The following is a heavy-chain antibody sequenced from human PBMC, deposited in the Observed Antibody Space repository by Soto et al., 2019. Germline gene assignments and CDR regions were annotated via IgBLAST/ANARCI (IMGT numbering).Heavy chain of an antibody. Sequence: ASVKVSCKASGGTFSSYTISWVRQAPGQGLEWMGRIIPILGIANYAQKFQGRVTITADKSTSTAYMELSSLRSEDTAVYYCAREKFVAVAGSAFDYWGQGTLVTVSS. D-gene: IGHD6-19*01. CDR2: IIPILGIA. J-gene: IGHJ4*02. V-gene: IGHV1-69*04. CDR3: AREKFVAVAGSAFDY. CDR1: GGTFSSYT.